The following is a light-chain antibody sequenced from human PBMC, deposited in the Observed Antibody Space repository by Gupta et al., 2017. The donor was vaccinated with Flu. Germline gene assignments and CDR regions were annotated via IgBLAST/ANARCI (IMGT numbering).Light chain of an antibody. CDR1: RSVSGS. Sequence: EIVLTQSPDVLSVSPGETATLCCRASRSVSGSMAWYQHNPGQAPRLLISGASTRATGVPARFSGSGFGTEFTLTITSLQFEDSAVYYCQQYNNWPPYTFGQGTKLEIK. V-gene: IGKV3-15*01. J-gene: IGKJ2*01. CDR3: QQYNNWPPYT. CDR2: GAS.